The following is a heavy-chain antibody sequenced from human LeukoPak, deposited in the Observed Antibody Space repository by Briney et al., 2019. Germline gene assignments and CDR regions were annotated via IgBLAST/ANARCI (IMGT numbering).Heavy chain of an antibody. J-gene: IGHJ4*02. CDR1: GGYISTYY. Sequence: SETLSLTCTVSGGYISTYYWSWIRQPPGKGLEWIGYIYHSGSTNYNPSLKSRVTISVDTSKNQFSLKLSSVTAADTAVYYCASISGYYFQFDYWGQGTLVTVSS. V-gene: IGHV4-59*12. CDR2: IYHSGST. D-gene: IGHD3-22*01. CDR3: ASISGYYFQFDY.